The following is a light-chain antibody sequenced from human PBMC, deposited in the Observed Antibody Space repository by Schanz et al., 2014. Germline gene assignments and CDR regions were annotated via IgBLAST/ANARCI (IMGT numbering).Light chain of an antibody. CDR2: GAS. J-gene: IGKJ4*01. Sequence: EIALTQSPGTLSLSPGERATLSCRASQSVSSSYLVWYQQKPGQAPRLLIYGASSRATGIPDRFSGSGSGTDFTLTISRLEPEDFAVYYCQQRSNWPLTFGGGTKVEIK. CDR3: QQRSNWPLT. V-gene: IGKV3D-20*02. CDR1: QSVSSSY.